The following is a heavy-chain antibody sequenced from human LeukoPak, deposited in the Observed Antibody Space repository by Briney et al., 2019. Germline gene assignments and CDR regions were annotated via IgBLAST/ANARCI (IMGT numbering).Heavy chain of an antibody. CDR1: GFSFSSYT. D-gene: IGHD3-9*01. CDR3: ARGITGHYGNDF. V-gene: IGHV3-21*06. J-gene: IGHJ4*02. Sequence: GGSLRLSCAASGFSFSSYTMSWVRQAPGKGLEWVSSISSSSSYIYYADSVKGRFTISRDNAENSLSLQMNSLRAEDTAVYYCARGITGHYGNDFWGQGTLVTVSS. CDR2: ISSSSSYI.